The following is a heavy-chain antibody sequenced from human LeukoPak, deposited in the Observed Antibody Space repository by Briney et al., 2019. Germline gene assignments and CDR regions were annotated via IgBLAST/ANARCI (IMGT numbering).Heavy chain of an antibody. CDR3: ARDHQDAFDI. CDR1: GGSISSSSYY. CDR2: IYYSGGT. J-gene: IGHJ3*02. V-gene: IGHV4-61*01. Sequence: ASETLSLTCTVSGGSISSSSYYWGWIRQPPGKGLEWIGYIYYSGGTNYNPSLKSRVTISVDTSKNQFSLKLSSVTAADTAVYYCARDHQDAFDIWGQGTMVTVSS.